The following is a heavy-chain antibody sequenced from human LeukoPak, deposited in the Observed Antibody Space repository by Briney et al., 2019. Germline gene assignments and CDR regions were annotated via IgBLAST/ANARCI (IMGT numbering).Heavy chain of an antibody. Sequence: PSETLSLTCTVSGGSISFYYWSWIRQPPGKGLEWVGYISYSGSTNYYPSLTSRVTISLDTSKNQFSLKLSSVTAADTAVYYRARRSIAAGGLYGMDVWGQGTTVTVSS. J-gene: IGHJ6*02. CDR1: GGSISFYY. D-gene: IGHD6-13*01. CDR2: ISYSGST. CDR3: ARRSIAAGGLYGMDV. V-gene: IGHV4-59*08.